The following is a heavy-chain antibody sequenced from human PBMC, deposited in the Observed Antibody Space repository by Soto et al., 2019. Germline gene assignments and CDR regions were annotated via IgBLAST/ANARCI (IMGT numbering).Heavy chain of an antibody. CDR1: GFTFSSYW. D-gene: IGHD2-15*01. V-gene: IGHV3-7*03. CDR3: GRGYARCDY. Sequence: GGSLRLSCVASGFTFSSYWMSWVRQAPGKGPEWVANIKEDGSEKYYVDSVKGRFTISRDNVKNSLYLQMNSLRAEDTAVYYCGRGYARCDYWGQGTLVTVSS. J-gene: IGHJ4*02. CDR2: IKEDGSEK.